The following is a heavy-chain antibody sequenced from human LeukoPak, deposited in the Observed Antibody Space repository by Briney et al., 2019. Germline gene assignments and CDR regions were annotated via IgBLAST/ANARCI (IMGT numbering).Heavy chain of an antibody. CDR1: GFHFRTYG. J-gene: IGHJ6*03. CDR2: IPSGGSNT. Sequence: PGGSLRLSCVASGFHFRTYGMSWVRQAPGKGLEWVSGIPSGGSNTYYADSVKGRFTISRDNTENTLYLQMNSLRAEDTAVYYCAKDSQHYDFWSRYKQYDYHYMGVWGKGTTVIVSS. V-gene: IGHV3-23*01. D-gene: IGHD3-3*01. CDR3: AKDSQHYDFWSRYKQYDYHYMGV.